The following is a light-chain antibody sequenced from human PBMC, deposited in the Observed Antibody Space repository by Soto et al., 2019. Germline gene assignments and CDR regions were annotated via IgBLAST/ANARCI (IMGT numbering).Light chain of an antibody. V-gene: IGLV2-14*01. Sequence: QSVLTQPAAVSGSPGQSITISCTGASGDVGGYNYVSWYQQQSGKAPKLIIHEVSNRPSGVSNRFSGSKSGNTASLTISGLKAEDEADYYCDSYTSSRAYVFGIGTKVTVL. J-gene: IGLJ1*01. CDR3: DSYTSSRAYV. CDR1: SGDVGGYNY. CDR2: EVS.